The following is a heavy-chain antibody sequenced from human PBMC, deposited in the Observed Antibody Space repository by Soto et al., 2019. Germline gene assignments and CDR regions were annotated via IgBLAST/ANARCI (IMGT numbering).Heavy chain of an antibody. V-gene: IGHV4-30-4*01. J-gene: IGHJ4*02. D-gene: IGHD1-7*01. CDR3: VREANWNYEVGNYFDN. CDR1: GASISSGDYY. CDR2: IFHSGST. Sequence: PSETLSLTCTVSGASISSGDYYWSWIRQPPGEGLEWIGYIFHSGSTYYNPSLKSRITLSIDMSNNQFSLNLRSVTAADTAVYYCVREANWNYEVGNYFDNWGQGILVTVSS.